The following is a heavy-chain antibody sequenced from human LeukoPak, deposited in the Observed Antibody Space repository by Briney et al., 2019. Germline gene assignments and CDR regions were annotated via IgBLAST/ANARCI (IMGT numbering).Heavy chain of an antibody. CDR3: ATDYGGGYFDY. CDR1: GFTFSSYW. CDR2: IKQDGSGK. D-gene: IGHD2-15*01. Sequence: GGSLRLSCAASGFTFSSYWMSWVRQAPGKGLEWVANIKQDGSGKYYVDSVKGRFTISRDNAKNSLYLQMNSLRAEDTAVYYCATDYGGGYFDYWGQGTLVTVSS. J-gene: IGHJ4*02. V-gene: IGHV3-7*01.